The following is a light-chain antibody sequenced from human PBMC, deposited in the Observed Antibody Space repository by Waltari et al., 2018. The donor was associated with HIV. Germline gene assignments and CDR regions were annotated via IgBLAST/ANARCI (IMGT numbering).Light chain of an antibody. CDR2: GAS. CDR3: QQYGSSPPWT. Sequence: MVLTQSPGTLSLSPGDRATLSCRASQSISSSYLDWYQQKPGQAPRLLIYGASRRATGISDRFSGSGSGTDFTLTISRLEPEDFAVYYCQQYGSSPPWTFGQGTKVEIK. V-gene: IGKV3-20*01. J-gene: IGKJ1*01. CDR1: QSISSSY.